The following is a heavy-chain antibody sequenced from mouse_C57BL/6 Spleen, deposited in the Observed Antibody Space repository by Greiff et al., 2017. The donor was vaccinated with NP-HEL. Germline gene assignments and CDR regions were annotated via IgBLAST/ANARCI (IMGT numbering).Heavy chain of an antibody. D-gene: IGHD2-3*01. V-gene: IGHV1-26*01. CDR2: INPNNGGT. J-gene: IGHJ3*01. CDR1: GYTFTDYY. Sequence: EVKLQQSGPELVKPGASVKISCKASGYTFTDYYMNWVKQSHGKSLEWIGDINPNNGGTSYNQKFKGKATLTVDKSSSTAYMELRSLTSEDSAVYYCARGWKSGYYVGTWFAYWGQGTLVTVSA. CDR3: ARGWKSGYYVGTWFAY.